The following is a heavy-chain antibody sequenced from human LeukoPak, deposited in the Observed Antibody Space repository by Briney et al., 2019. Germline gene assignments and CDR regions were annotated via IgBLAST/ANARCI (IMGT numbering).Heavy chain of an antibody. CDR2: IIPIFGTA. CDR1: GGTFSSYA. V-gene: IGHV1-69*01. D-gene: IGHD6-19*01. Sequence: ASVKVPCKASGGTFSSYAISWVRQAPGQGLEWMGGIIPIFGTANYAQKFQGRVTITADESTSTAYMELSSLRSEDTAVYYCARHVFRNIAVAGTDPNWYFDLWGRGTLVTVSS. J-gene: IGHJ2*01. CDR3: ARHVFRNIAVAGTDPNWYFDL.